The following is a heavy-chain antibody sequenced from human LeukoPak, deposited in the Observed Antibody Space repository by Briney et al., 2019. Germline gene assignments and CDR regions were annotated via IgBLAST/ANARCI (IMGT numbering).Heavy chain of an antibody. Sequence: SETLSLTCAVYGGSFSGYYWSWIRQPPGKGLEWIGEINHSGSTNHNPSLKSRVTISVDTSKNQFSLKLSSVTAADTAVYYCARVPRGSSPIDYWGQGTLVTVSS. CDR1: GGSFSGYY. CDR3: ARVPRGSSPIDY. J-gene: IGHJ4*02. V-gene: IGHV4-34*01. CDR2: INHSGST. D-gene: IGHD6-6*01.